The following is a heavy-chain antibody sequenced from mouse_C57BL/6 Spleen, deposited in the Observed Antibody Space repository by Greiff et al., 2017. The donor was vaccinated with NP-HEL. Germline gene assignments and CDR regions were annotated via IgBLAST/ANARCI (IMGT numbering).Heavy chain of an antibody. CDR3: ARDALGYYGAMDY. V-gene: IGHV5-4*01. CDR2: ISDGGSYT. CDR1: GFTFSSYA. D-gene: IGHD1-1*01. J-gene: IGHJ4*01. Sequence: EVQVVESGGGLVKPGGSLKLSCAASGFTFSSYAMSWVRQTPEKRLEWVATISDGGSYTYYPDNVKGRFTISRDNAKNNLYLQMSHLKSEDTAMYYCARDALGYYGAMDYWGQGTSVTVSS.